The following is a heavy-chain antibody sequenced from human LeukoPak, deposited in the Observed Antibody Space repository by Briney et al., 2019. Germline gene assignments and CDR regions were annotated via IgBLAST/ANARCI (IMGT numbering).Heavy chain of an antibody. J-gene: IGHJ4*02. CDR1: GFTFSSYS. V-gene: IGHV3-21*01. CDR3: ARAGAIRTIDY. D-gene: IGHD2-2*02. CDR2: ISSSSSYI. Sequence: GGSLRLSCAASGFTFSSYSMNWVRQAPGKGLEWVSSISSSSSYIYYADSVKGRFTISRDNAKNSLYLQMNSLRAEDTAVYYCARAGAIRTIDYWGQGTLATVSS.